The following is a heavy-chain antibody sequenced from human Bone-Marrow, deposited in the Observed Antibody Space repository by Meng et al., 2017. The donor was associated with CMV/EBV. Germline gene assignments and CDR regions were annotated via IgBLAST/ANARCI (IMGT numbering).Heavy chain of an antibody. D-gene: IGHD3-10*01. J-gene: IGHJ6*02. CDR1: GGTFSRYA. V-gene: IGHV1-69*10. CDR2: IIPMIDKA. CDR3: ASAMVRTVTTYYYYLYGLDV. Sequence: SVNVSFKASGGTFSRYAFSWVRQAPGQGLEWMGGIIPMIDKAHYAQKFQGTVTITADKSTGTAYMELSSLKSDDTAVYYCASAMVRTVTTYYYYLYGLDVWGQGTTVTVSS.